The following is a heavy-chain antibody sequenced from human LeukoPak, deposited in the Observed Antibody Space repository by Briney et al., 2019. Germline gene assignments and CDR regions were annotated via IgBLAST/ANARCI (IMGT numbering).Heavy chain of an antibody. Sequence: SETLSLTCAVSGGSISSSSYYWGWLRQPPGKGLEWIGSIYYSGSTYYNPSLKSRVTISVDTSKNQFSLKLSSVTAADTAVYYCARLEMGYSNYNFDYWGQGTLVTVSS. D-gene: IGHD4-11*01. CDR3: ARLEMGYSNYNFDY. V-gene: IGHV4-39*01. CDR2: IYYSGST. J-gene: IGHJ4*02. CDR1: GGSISSSSYY.